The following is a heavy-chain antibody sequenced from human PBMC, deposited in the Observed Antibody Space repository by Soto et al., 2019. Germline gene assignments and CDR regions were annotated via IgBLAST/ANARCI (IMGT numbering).Heavy chain of an antibody. Sequence: EVQQVESGGGLVQPGRSLRLSCAASGFVFEDYAMHRVRQAPGKGLEWVSSITWNSDSLAYTGSVKGRFTISRDNAKNSLYLEMDSLRPDDTALYYCTKSRGVAGRPLDDWGQGTLVTVSS. CDR1: GFVFEDYA. CDR2: ITWNSDSL. D-gene: IGHD6-6*01. V-gene: IGHV3-9*01. J-gene: IGHJ4*02. CDR3: TKSRGVAGRPLDD.